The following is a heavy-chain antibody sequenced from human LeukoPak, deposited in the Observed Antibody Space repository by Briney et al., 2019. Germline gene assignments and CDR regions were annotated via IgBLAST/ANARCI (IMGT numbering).Heavy chain of an antibody. J-gene: IGHJ4*02. CDR2: IYSGGRA. Sequence: GGSLRLSCAASGFTVSRNYMSWVRQAPGKGLEWVTVIYSGGRAYYADSVKGRFTISRDNSKNTLYLQMNRLRAEDTAVYYCARAGPSSSWHQFDYWGQGTLVTVSS. CDR1: GFTVSRNY. D-gene: IGHD6-13*01. V-gene: IGHV3-66*01. CDR3: ARAGPSSSWHQFDY.